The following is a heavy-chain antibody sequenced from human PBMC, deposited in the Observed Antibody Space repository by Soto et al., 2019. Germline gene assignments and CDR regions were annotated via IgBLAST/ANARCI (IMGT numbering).Heavy chain of an antibody. V-gene: IGHV3-21*06. CDR1: GFTLRTYT. CDR2: ISISSSDR. J-gene: IGHJ4*01. Sequence: GGSLRLSCAASGFTLRTYTMNWVRQAPGKGLEWVSSISISSSDRYYADPVRGRFTISRDNAKNALYLQMNSLRADDTAVYFCVRGMNPLFGGQGALVTVSS. CDR3: VRGMNPLF.